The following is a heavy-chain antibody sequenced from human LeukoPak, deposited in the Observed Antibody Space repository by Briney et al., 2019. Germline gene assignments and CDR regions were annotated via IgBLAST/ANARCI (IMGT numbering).Heavy chain of an antibody. CDR1: GFTFSSYG. Sequence: PGGSLRLSCAASGFTFSSYGMNWVRQAPGKGLEWVAFIRYDGSKKYSADSVKGRVTISRDNSKNTLYLQMDSLRAEDTAVYYCAKDSTHYRVWDDYDSAGLTYWGQGTLVTVSS. CDR2: IRYDGSKK. J-gene: IGHJ4*02. V-gene: IGHV3-30*02. D-gene: IGHD3-22*01. CDR3: AKDSTHYRVWDDYDSAGLTY.